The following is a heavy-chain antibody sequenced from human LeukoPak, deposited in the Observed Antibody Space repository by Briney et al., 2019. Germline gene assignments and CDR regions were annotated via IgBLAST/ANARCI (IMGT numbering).Heavy chain of an antibody. V-gene: IGHV6-1*01. CDR3: ARRLTQYDCFDP. J-gene: IGHJ5*02. CDR2: TYYRSTWYN. CDR1: GDSVSSNSVT. Sequence: SQTLSHTCAISGDSVSSNSVTWNWIRQSPSRGLEWLGRTYYRSTWYNDYAVSVRGRITVNPDTSKNQFSLHLNSVTPEDTAVYYCARRLTQYDCFDPWGQGILVTVPS. D-gene: IGHD2-2*01.